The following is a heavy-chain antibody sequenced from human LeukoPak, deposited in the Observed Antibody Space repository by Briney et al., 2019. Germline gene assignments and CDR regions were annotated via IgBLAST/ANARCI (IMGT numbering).Heavy chain of an antibody. CDR2: THYSGST. CDR1: GVSIFSFY. CDR3: ATGRSIRYFDY. J-gene: IGHJ4*02. V-gene: IGHV4-59*08. D-gene: IGHD3-9*01. Sequence: SETLSLTCTVSGVSIFSFYWNWVRQPPGKGLEWIGYTHYSGSTNYNPSLKSRGTISVDTSKSQFSLKLTSATAADTAVYYCATGRSIRYFDYWGQGTLLTVSS.